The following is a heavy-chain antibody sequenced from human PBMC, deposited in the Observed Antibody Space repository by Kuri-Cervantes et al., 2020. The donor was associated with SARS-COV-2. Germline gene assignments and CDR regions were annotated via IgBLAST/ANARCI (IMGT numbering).Heavy chain of an antibody. V-gene: IGHV4-31*02. CDR1: GGSISSGGYY. D-gene: IGHD4-23*01. J-gene: IGHJ6*03. CDR2: IYYSGST. Sequence: SCTVSGGSISSGGYYWSWIRQHPGKGLEWIGYIYYSGSTYYNPSLKSRVTISVDTSKNQFSLKLSSVTAADTAVYYCARDNSRRLYYYCMDVWGKGTTVT. CDR3: ARDNSRRLYYYCMDV.